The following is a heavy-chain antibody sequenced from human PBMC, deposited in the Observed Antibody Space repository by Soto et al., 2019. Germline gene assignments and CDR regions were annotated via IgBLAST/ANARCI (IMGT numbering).Heavy chain of an antibody. D-gene: IGHD2-2*01. CDR2: IYYSGST. J-gene: IGHJ6*02. CDR3: ARDCSSTSCQYGYYYYGMDV. Sequence: PSETLSLTCTVSGGSISSGDYYWSGIRQPPGKGLEWIGYIYYSGSTYYNPSLKSRVTISVDTSKNQFSLKLSSVTAADTAVYYCARDCSSTSCQYGYYYYGMDVWGQGTTVTVSS. CDR1: GGSISSGDYY. V-gene: IGHV4-30-4*01.